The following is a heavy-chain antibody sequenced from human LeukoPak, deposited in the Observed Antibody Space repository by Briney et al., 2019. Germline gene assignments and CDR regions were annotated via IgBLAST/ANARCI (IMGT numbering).Heavy chain of an antibody. CDR2: IYPGDSDT. J-gene: IGHJ4*02. CDR3: ARPGGLAAAGNTSPFDY. D-gene: IGHD6-13*01. CDR1: GNSFTSYW. V-gene: IGHV5-51*01. Sequence: GESLKISCKDSGNSFTSYWIGWVRQMPGKGLEWMGIIYPGDSDTRYSPSFQGQVTISADKSISTAYLQWSSLKASDTAMYYCARPGGLAAAGNTSPFDYWGQGTLVTVSS.